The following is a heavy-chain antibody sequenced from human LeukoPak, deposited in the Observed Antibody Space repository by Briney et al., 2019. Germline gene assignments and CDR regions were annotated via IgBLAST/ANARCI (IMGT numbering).Heavy chain of an antibody. J-gene: IGHJ4*02. Sequence: GGSLRLSCAASGFIFSNYAMSWVRQAPGKGLEWVSYISSSGSTIYYADSVKGRFTISRDNAKNSLYLQMNSLRAEDTAVYYCARGYYDILTGYSLDYWGQATPVTVSS. CDR1: GFIFSNYA. CDR2: ISSSGSTI. V-gene: IGHV3-48*03. CDR3: ARGYYDILTGYSLDY. D-gene: IGHD3-9*01.